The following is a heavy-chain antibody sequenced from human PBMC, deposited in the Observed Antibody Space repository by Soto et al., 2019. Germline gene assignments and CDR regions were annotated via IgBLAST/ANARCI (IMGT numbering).Heavy chain of an antibody. Sequence: GASVKVSCKASGGTFSSYTISWVRQAPGQGLEWMGRIIPILGIANYAQKFQGRVTITADKSTSTAYMELSSLRSEDTAVYYCARVRSYYYDSSGYYSKGDIDYWGQGTLVTVSS. CDR2: IIPILGIA. V-gene: IGHV1-69*02. J-gene: IGHJ4*02. D-gene: IGHD3-22*01. CDR3: ARVRSYYYDSSGYYSKGDIDY. CDR1: GGTFSSYT.